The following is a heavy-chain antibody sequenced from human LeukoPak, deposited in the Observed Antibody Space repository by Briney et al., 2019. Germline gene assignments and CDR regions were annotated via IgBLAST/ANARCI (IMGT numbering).Heavy chain of an antibody. J-gene: IGHJ4*02. CDR3: AKGPSSGYFLVRGFDY. Sequence: GRSLRLSCAASGFTFSSYGMHWVRQAPGKGLEWVAVISYDGSNKYYADSVKGRFTISRDNSKNTLYLQMNSLRAEDTAVYYCAKGPSSGYFLVRGFDYWGQGTLVTVSS. D-gene: IGHD3-22*01. CDR2: ISYDGSNK. V-gene: IGHV3-30*18. CDR1: GFTFSSYG.